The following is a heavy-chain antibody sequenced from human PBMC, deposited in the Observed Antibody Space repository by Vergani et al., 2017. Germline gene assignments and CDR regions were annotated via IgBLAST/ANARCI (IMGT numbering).Heavy chain of an antibody. J-gene: IGHJ4*02. V-gene: IGHV1-69*04. Sequence: QVQLVQSGAEVKKPGSSVKVSCKASGGTFSSYAISWVRQAPGQGLEWMGRIIPILGIANYAQKFQGRVTITADKSTSTAYMELSSLRSEDTAVYYWAGNQYDSSGYYYLDYWGQGTLVTVSS. CDR2: IIPILGIA. D-gene: IGHD3-22*01. CDR1: GGTFSSYA. CDR3: AGNQYDSSGYYYLDY.